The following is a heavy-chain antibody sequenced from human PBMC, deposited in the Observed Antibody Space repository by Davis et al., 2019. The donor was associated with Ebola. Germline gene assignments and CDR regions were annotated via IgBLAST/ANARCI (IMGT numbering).Heavy chain of an antibody. V-gene: IGHV1-3*01. J-gene: IGHJ2*01. Sequence: ASVKVSCKASGYTFTSYAMHWVRQAPGQRLEWMGWINAGNGNTKYSQKFQGRVTITRDTSASTAYMELSSLRSEDTSVYYCARDGDNWNYTPTGYWYFDLWGRGTLVTVSS. D-gene: IGHD1-7*01. CDR1: GYTFTSYA. CDR3: ARDGDNWNYTPTGYWYFDL. CDR2: INAGNGNT.